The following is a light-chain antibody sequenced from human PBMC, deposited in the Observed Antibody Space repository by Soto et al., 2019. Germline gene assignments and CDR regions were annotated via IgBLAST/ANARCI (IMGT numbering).Light chain of an antibody. CDR3: QNNIGGPRP. CDR2: GAS. J-gene: IGKJ1*01. V-gene: IGKV3-15*01. CDR1: QSVSSD. Sequence: EIVMTQSPATLSVSPGERATLSCRASQSVSSDLAWYQQKPGQPPRLLVFGASTRATGIPAGFSGLGSGRHFPSPSGGLRPEDFEVTNCQNNIGGPRPFGRGTKGEIK.